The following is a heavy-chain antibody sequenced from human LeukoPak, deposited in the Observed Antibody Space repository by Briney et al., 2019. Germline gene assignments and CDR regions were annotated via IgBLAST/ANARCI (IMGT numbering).Heavy chain of an antibody. CDR3: ARLSRGYSYGGFDY. J-gene: IGHJ4*02. D-gene: IGHD5-18*01. CDR1: GFTFSSYA. Sequence: PGRSLRLSCAASGFTFSSYAMHWARQAPGKGLEWVAVISYDGSNKYYADSVKGRFTISRDNSKNTLYLQMNSLRAEDTAVYYCARLSRGYSYGGFDYWGQGTLVTVSS. CDR2: ISYDGSNK. V-gene: IGHV3-30*04.